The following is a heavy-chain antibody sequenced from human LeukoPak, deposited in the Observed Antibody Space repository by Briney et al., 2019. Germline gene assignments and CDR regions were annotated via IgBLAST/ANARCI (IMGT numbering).Heavy chain of an antibody. CDR2: FDPEDGET. D-gene: IGHD3-16*01. CDR3: ATDLGLD. CDR1: GYTLAELS. V-gene: IGHV1-24*01. Sequence: ASVTVSFKVSGYTLAELSMHWVRQAPGKGLEWMGGFDPEDGETIYAQKFQGRVTMTEDTSTDTAYMELSSLRSEDTAVYYCATDLGLDWGQGTLVTVSS. J-gene: IGHJ4*02.